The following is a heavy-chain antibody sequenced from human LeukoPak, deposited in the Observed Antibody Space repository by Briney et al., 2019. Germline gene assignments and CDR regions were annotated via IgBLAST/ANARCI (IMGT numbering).Heavy chain of an antibody. D-gene: IGHD6-19*01. CDR1: GLSFSSHA. V-gene: IGHV3-30-3*01. CDR2: ISYDGNHK. J-gene: IGHJ4*02. CDR3: AREIWEVAGGSRFGS. Sequence: PGGSLRLSCAASGLSFSSHAMHWVRQSPGKGLEWVAIISYDGNHKNYGDSVKGRFTISRDNFENTLDLQMNSLRSEDTAVYYCAREIWEVAGGSRFGSWGPGTLVTVSS.